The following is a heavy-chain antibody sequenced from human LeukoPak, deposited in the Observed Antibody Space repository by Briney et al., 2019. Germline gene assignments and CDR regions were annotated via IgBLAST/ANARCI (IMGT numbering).Heavy chain of an antibody. V-gene: IGHV3-53*01. Sequence: GGSLRLSCAASAFTVSSNYMSWVRQAPGKGLEWVSVIYSGGSTYYADSVKGRFTISRDNSKNTLYLQMNRLRAEDTAVYYCARGRGGSYPRIDYWGQGTLVTVSS. CDR3: ARGRGGSYPRIDY. D-gene: IGHD1-26*01. J-gene: IGHJ4*02. CDR1: AFTVSSNY. CDR2: IYSGGST.